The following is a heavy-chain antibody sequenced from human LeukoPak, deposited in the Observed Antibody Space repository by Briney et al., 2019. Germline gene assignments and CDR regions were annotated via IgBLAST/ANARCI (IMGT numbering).Heavy chain of an antibody. CDR3: AQVYYYDSSGYPLDAFDI. CDR1: GGSISSYY. CDR2: IYTSGST. V-gene: IGHV4-4*07. Sequence: SEALSLTCTVSGGSISSYYWSWIRQPAGKGLEWIGRIYTSGSTNYNPSLKSRVTTSVDTSKNQFSLKLSSVTAADTAVYYCAQVYYYDSSGYPLDAFDIWGQGTMVTVSS. D-gene: IGHD3-22*01. J-gene: IGHJ3*02.